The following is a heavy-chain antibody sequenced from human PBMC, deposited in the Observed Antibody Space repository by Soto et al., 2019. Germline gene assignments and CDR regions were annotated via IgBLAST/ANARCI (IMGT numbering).Heavy chain of an antibody. J-gene: IGHJ6*02. CDR1: GGSISSGGYY. CDR2: IYYSGST. D-gene: IGHD3-3*01. V-gene: IGHV4-31*03. CDR3: ARELRLLESAVTFSYGMDV. Sequence: SETLSLTCTVSGGSISSGGYYWSWIRQHPGKGLEWIGYIYYSGSTYYNPSLKSRVTISVDTSKNQFSLKLSSVTAADTAVYYCARELRLLESAVTFSYGMDVWGQGTTVTVSS.